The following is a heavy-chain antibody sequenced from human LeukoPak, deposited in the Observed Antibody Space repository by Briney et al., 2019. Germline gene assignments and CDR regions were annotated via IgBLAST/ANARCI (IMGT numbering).Heavy chain of an antibody. CDR1: GFTFSSYS. Sequence: GGSLRLSCAASGFTFSSYSMNWVRQAPGKGLEWVSSISSRSSYIYYADSVKGRFTISRDNAKNSLYLQMSSLRAEDTAVYYCARAHSVDYWGQGTLVTVSS. D-gene: IGHD2-21*01. CDR3: ARAHSVDY. J-gene: IGHJ4*02. V-gene: IGHV3-21*01. CDR2: ISSRSSYI.